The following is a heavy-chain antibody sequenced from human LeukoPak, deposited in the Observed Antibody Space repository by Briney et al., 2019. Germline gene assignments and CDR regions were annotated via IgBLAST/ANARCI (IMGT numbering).Heavy chain of an antibody. CDR1: GGSISSGDYY. CDR3: ARDSSSSWSAWYFDY. J-gene: IGHJ4*02. D-gene: IGHD6-13*01. Sequence: SETLSLTCTVSGGSISSGDYYWSGIRQPPGKGLEGIGYIYYSGSTYYNPSLKSRVTISVDTSKNQFSLKLSSVTAADTAVYYCARDSSSSWSAWYFDYWGQGTLVTVSS. V-gene: IGHV4-30-4*08. CDR2: IYYSGST.